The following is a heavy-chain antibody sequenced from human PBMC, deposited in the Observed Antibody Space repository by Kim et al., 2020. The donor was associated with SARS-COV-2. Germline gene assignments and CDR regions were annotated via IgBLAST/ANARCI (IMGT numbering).Heavy chain of an antibody. J-gene: IGHJ4*02. CDR3: ARLPHYYDSSGGSDFDY. CDR1: GGSISSSSYY. D-gene: IGHD3-22*01. CDR2: IYYSGST. V-gene: IGHV4-39*01. Sequence: SETLSLTCTVSGGSISSSSYYWGWIRQPPGKGLEWIGSIYYSGSTYYNPSLKSRVTISVDTSKNQFSLKLSSVTAADTAVYYCARLPHYYDSSGGSDFDYWGQGTLVTVSS.